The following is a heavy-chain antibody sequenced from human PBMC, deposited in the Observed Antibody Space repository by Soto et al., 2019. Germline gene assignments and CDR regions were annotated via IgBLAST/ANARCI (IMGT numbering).Heavy chain of an antibody. D-gene: IGHD2-2*01. Sequence: EVQLVESGGGLVQPGGSLRLSCAASGFTFSSYWMSWVRQAPGKGLEWVANIKQDGSEKYYVDSVKGRFTISRDNAKNSLYLQMNSLRAEDTAVYYCASLQGDIVVVPAEHNEHYFDYWGQGTLVTVSS. CDR3: ASLQGDIVVVPAEHNEHYFDY. V-gene: IGHV3-7*01. CDR2: IKQDGSEK. J-gene: IGHJ4*02. CDR1: GFTFSSYW.